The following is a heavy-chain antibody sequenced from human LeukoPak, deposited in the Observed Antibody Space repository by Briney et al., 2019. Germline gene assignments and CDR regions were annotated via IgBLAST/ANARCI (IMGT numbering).Heavy chain of an antibody. V-gene: IGHV3-30*02. Sequence: PGGSLRLSCAASGFTFSSYGMHWVRQAPGKGLEWVAFIRYDGSNKYYADSVKGRFTISRDNSKNTLYLQMNSLRAEDTAVYYCAKRAAARRDLDYWGQGTLVTVSS. CDR1: GFTFSSYG. CDR3: AKRAAARRDLDY. D-gene: IGHD6-6*01. J-gene: IGHJ4*02. CDR2: IRYDGSNK.